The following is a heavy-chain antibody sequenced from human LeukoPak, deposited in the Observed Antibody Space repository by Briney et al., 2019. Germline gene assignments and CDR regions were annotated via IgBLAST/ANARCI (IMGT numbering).Heavy chain of an antibody. D-gene: IGHD1-7*01. V-gene: IGHV1-46*01. J-gene: IGHJ3*02. CDR1: GYTFTGYY. CDR2: INPSGGST. Sequence: GASVKVSCKASGYTFTGYYMHWVRQAPGQGLEWMGIINPSGGSTSYAQKFQGRVTMTRDMSTSTVYMELSSLRSEDTAVYYCARIGLTRLELRSAAFDIWGQGTMVTVSS. CDR3: ARIGLTRLELRSAAFDI.